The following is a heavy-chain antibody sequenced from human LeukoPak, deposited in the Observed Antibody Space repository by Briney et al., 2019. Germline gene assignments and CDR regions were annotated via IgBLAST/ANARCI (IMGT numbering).Heavy chain of an antibody. V-gene: IGHV1-46*01. CDR3: ARGRSITMVRGVPGY. CDR2: INPSGGST. CDR1: GYTFTSYY. Sequence: ASVKVSCKASGYTFTSYYMHWVRQAPGQGLEWMGIINPSGGSTSYAQKFQGRVTMTRNTSISTAYMELSSLRSEDTAVYYCARGRSITMVRGVPGYWGQGTLVTVSS. J-gene: IGHJ4*02. D-gene: IGHD3-10*01.